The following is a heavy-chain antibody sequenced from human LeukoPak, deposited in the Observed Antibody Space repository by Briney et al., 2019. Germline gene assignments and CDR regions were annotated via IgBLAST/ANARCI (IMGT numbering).Heavy chain of an antibody. CDR1: GFTFSSYG. Sequence: GGSLRLSCVGSGFTFSSYGMHWVRQAPGKGLEWVAVVSNDGTDKNHADSVKGRFIISRDNSKNTLYLQMNNLRGEDTAVYYCAKAAGTWLADFDYWGQGILVIVSS. CDR3: AKAAGTWLADFDY. CDR2: VSNDGTDK. V-gene: IGHV3-30*18. J-gene: IGHJ4*02. D-gene: IGHD6-19*01.